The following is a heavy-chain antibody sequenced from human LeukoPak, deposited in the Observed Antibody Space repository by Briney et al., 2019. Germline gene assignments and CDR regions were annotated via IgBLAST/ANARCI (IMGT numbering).Heavy chain of an antibody. Sequence: SQTLSLTCAISGDSVSSNSAAWNWIRQSPSRGLEWLVRTYYRSKWYNDYAVSVKSRITINPDTSKNQFSLQLNSVTPEDTAVYYCARGRDCYYSSGYQKRVDYWGQGTLVTVYS. CDR1: GDSVSSNSAA. D-gene: IGHD3-22*01. J-gene: IGHJ4*02. V-gene: IGHV6-1*01. CDR3: ARGRDCYYSSGYQKRVDY. CDR2: TYYRSKWYN.